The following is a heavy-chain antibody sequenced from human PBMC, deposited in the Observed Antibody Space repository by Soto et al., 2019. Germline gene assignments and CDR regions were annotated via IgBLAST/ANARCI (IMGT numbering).Heavy chain of an antibody. CDR2: ISYDGSNK. CDR1: GFTFSSYA. J-gene: IGHJ4*02. CDR3: AKVIVSAPPSDFDY. Sequence: QVQLVESGGGVVQPGRSLRLSCAASGFTFSSYAMHWVRHAPGKGLEWGAVISYDGSNKYYADSVKGRFTISRDNSKNTLYLQMNSLRAEDTAVYYCAKVIVSAPPSDFDYWGQGTLVTVSS. D-gene: IGHD2-21*02. V-gene: IGHV3-30-3*01.